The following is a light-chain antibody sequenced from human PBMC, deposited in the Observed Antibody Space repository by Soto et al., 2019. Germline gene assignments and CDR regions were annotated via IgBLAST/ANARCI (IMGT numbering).Light chain of an antibody. CDR1: SSDVGTYNL. CDR2: EVI. Sequence: QSALTQPASVSGSPGQSITISCTGSSSDVGTYNLVSWYQHHPGKAPKLMISEVIKRPSGVSNRFSGSKSGNTASLTISGLQAEDEADYYCCSYAGCSIFVFGGGTKLTVL. CDR3: CSYAGCSIFV. V-gene: IGLV2-23*02. J-gene: IGLJ2*01.